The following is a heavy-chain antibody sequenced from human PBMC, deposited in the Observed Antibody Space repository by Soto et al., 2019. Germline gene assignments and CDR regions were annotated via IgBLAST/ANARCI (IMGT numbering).Heavy chain of an antibody. J-gene: IGHJ6*02. CDR3: ARNTFSHYYGLDV. V-gene: IGHV1-18*04. CDR2: ISGHNGNT. Sequence: QGQLVQSGGEVKKPGASVTVSCKASGYTFTRHGINWVRQAPGQGLEWMGWISGHNGNTIYAEKFQGRITLTRDTSTSTAYMELRRLRSDDTAIYYCARNTFSHYYGLDVWGQGTSVTVSS. D-gene: IGHD2-2*02. CDR1: GYTFTRHG.